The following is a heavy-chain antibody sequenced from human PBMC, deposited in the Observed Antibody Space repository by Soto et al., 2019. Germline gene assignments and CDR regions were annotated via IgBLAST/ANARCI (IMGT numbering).Heavy chain of an antibody. V-gene: IGHV3-7*01. CDR1: EFTFDKYY. CDR3: ARGNWNYFNDLAASEIYTTSLLASLPNSV. D-gene: IGHD1-7*01. J-gene: IGHJ6*01. CDR2: IKPDGSEQ. Sequence: GGSLRLSCAASEFTFDKYYMTWVRQAPGKGPEWVANIKPDGSEQYYVDSVKGRFTISRDNANNSLYLQMNSLRAEDTAVYFCARGNWNYFNDLAASEIYTTSLLASLPNSVWG.